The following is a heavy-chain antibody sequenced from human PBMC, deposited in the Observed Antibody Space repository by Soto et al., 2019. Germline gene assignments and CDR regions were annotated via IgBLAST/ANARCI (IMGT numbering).Heavy chain of an antibody. Sequence: QLQLQESGPGLVKPSETLSLTCTVSGGSISSSSYYWGWIRQPPGKGLEWIGSIYYSGSTYYNPSLKSRVTISVDTSKSQFSRKLSSVTAADTAVYYCARQEWVLGYSSTFDYWGQGTLVTVSS. CDR2: IYYSGST. D-gene: IGHD6-13*01. CDR3: ARQEWVLGYSSTFDY. J-gene: IGHJ4*02. V-gene: IGHV4-39*01. CDR1: GGSISSSSYY.